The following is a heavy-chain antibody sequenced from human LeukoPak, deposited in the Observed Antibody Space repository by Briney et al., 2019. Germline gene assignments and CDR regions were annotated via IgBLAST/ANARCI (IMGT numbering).Heavy chain of an antibody. CDR1: GFTFSNYP. Sequence: GGSLRLSCAASGFTFSNYPIHWVRQARGKGLEFVSSIHSNGISTYYGNSVKGRFTVSRDNSKNTVYLQMGSLREEDMAVYYCARTQQWLATGGWYWFDAWGQGTLVTVSS. D-gene: IGHD6-19*01. CDR3: ARTQQWLATGGWYWFDA. J-gene: IGHJ5*02. V-gene: IGHV3-64*01. CDR2: IHSNGIST.